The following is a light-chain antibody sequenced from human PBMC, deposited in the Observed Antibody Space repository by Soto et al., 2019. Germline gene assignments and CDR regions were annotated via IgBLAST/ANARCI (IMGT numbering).Light chain of an antibody. V-gene: IGKV1-39*01. Sequence: DIQMTQSPSSRSASVGDRVTITCRASQSITIYLNWYQQKPGKAPKLLIYAASSLQSGVPSRFSGSGSGTEFTLTISSLQPEDFATYYCQQSYSSPRTFXQGTKADIK. J-gene: IGKJ1*01. CDR1: QSITIY. CDR2: AAS. CDR3: QQSYSSPRT.